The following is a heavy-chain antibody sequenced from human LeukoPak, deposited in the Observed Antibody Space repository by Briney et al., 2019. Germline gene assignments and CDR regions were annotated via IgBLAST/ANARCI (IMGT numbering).Heavy chain of an antibody. Sequence: GGSLRLSCAASGFTFSSYSMNWFRQAPGKGLEWVSYISSSSSTIYYADSVKGRFTISRDNAKNSLYLQMNSLRAEDTAVFYCARDPGDYYYYYMDVWGKGTTVTVSS. V-gene: IGHV3-48*01. J-gene: IGHJ6*03. D-gene: IGHD2-21*01. CDR3: ARDPGDYYYYYMDV. CDR2: ISSSSSTI. CDR1: GFTFSSYS.